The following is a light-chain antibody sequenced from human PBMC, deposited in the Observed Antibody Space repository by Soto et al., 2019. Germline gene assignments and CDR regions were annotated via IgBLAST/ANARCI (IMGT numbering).Light chain of an antibody. J-gene: IGLJ1*01. Sequence: QSALTQPASVSGSPGQSITISCTGTSSDVGGYNYVSWYQQHPDRAPKLLIYDVNNRPSGVSNRFSGSKSGNTASLTISGLQAEYEADYYCCSYTGRSTYVFGTGTEVTVL. CDR3: CSYTGRSTYV. V-gene: IGLV2-14*01. CDR1: SSDVGGYNY. CDR2: DVN.